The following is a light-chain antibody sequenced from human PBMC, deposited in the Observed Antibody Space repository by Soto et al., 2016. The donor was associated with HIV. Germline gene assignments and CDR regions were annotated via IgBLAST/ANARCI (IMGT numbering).Light chain of an antibody. Sequence: SYDLAQPPSVSVSPGQTVTISCSGEKLGDKFISWYQHKPGQSPVLVIYQDTKRPSGIPERFSASNSGNTAILTISGTQDVDEADYYCQAWERSTAVFGGGTKLTVL. CDR1: KLGDKF. CDR3: QAWERSTAV. CDR2: QDT. J-gene: IGLJ2*01. V-gene: IGLV3-1*01.